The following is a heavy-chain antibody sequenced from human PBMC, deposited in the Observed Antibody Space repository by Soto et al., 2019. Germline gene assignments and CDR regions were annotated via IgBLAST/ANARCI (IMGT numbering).Heavy chain of an antibody. CDR2: IYWDDDK. D-gene: IGHD1-1*01. J-gene: IGHJ5*02. CDR3: AHRLFALERRSAAFDP. Sequence: QITLKESGPTLVKPTQTLTLTCTFSGFSLSTSGVGVGWIRQPPGKALEWLALIYWDDDKRYSPSLKSRLTITTDTPKNQVVLTMTNMDPVDTATYSCAHRLFALERRSAAFDPWGQGTLVTVSS. V-gene: IGHV2-5*02. CDR1: GFSLSTSGVG.